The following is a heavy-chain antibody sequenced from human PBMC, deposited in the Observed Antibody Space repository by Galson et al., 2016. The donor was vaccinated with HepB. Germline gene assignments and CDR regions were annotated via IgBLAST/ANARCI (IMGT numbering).Heavy chain of an antibody. J-gene: IGHJ3*01. CDR1: GFTFNKYW. CDR3: ARDAYVPDCSGGGCYWSDALDL. V-gene: IGHV3-74*01. D-gene: IGHD2-15*01. CDR2: INSDGSST. Sequence: SLRLSCAASGFTFNKYWMHWIRQAPGKGLVWVSRINSDGSSTSYADSVKGRFTIFRDNAKNNLHLQMNGLRAEDTSVYYCARDAYVPDCSGGGCYWSDALDLWGQGTMVTVSS.